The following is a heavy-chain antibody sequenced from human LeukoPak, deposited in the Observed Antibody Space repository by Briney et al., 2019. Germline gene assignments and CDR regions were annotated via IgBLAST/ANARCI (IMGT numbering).Heavy chain of an antibody. Sequence: QSGGSLRLSCAASGFTSTSNLMHWVRQAPGKGLVWVSRITSDGSSTIYADSVKGRFTISRDNAKNTLYLQMNSLRAEDTAVYYCARQVAGNQLDYWGQGTLVTVSS. CDR1: GFTSTSNL. J-gene: IGHJ4*02. CDR2: ITSDGSST. D-gene: IGHD6-19*01. V-gene: IGHV3-74*01. CDR3: ARQVAGNQLDY.